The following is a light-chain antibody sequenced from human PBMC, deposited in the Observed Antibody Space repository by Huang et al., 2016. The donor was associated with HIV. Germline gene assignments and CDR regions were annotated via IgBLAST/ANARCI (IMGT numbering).Light chain of an antibody. CDR3: QQYYTTPRT. CDR1: QSLLYTSNNKNY. V-gene: IGKV4-1*01. J-gene: IGKJ1*01. CDR2: WAS. Sequence: DIVMTQSPDSLAVSLGERATINCKSSQSLLYTSNNKNYLAWYQQKPGQPPKLLIYWASTREAGVPDGFGGSGSGTDFSLTISSLQAEDVAVYYCQQYYTTPRTFGQGTKVEIK.